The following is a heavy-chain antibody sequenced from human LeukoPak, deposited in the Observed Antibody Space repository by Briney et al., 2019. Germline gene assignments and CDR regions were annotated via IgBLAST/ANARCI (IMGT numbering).Heavy chain of an antibody. CDR1: GFTFSSYA. J-gene: IGHJ3*02. CDR2: ISGSGGST. V-gene: IGHV3-23*01. Sequence: GGSLRLSCAASGFTFSSYAMSWVRQAPGKGLEWVSAISGSGGSTYYADSVKGRFTISRDNSKNTLYLQMNSLRAEDTAVYYCAKDLPPDFWSGYYYGINAFDIWGQGTMVTVSS. CDR3: AKDLPPDFWSGYYYGINAFDI. D-gene: IGHD3-3*01.